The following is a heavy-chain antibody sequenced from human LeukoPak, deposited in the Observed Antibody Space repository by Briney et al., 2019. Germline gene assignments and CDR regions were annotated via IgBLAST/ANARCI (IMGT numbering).Heavy chain of an antibody. J-gene: IGHJ4*02. CDR2: ISSSGSTI. Sequence: GGSLRLSCAAPGFTFSDYYMSWIRQAPGKGLEWVSYISSSGSTIYYADSVKGRFTISRDNAKNSLYLQMNSLRAEDTAVYYCARSVCSGGSCYQNVYFDYWGQGTLVTVSS. CDR3: ARSVCSGGSCYQNVYFDY. V-gene: IGHV3-11*01. D-gene: IGHD2-15*01. CDR1: GFTFSDYY.